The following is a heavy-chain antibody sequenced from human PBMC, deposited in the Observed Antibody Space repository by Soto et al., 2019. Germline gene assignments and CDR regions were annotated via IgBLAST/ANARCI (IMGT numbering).Heavy chain of an antibody. V-gene: IGHV5-51*01. CDR1: GYSFTSYW. CDR3: ARHSRAQYYYYGMDV. CDR2: IYPGDSDT. J-gene: IGHJ6*02. Sequence: ESLKISCKGSGYSFTSYWIGWVRQMPGKGLEWMGIIYPGDSDTRYSPSFQGQVTISADKSISTAYLQWSSLKASDTAMYYCARHSRAQYYYYGMDVWGQGTTVTVSS.